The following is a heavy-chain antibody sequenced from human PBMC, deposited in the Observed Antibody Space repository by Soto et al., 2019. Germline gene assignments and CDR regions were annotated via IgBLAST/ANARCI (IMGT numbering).Heavy chain of an antibody. D-gene: IGHD3-10*01. CDR1: GFTFSSYA. Sequence: GGSLRLSCAASGFTFSSYAMTWVRQAPGKGLEWVSGISGGGSATYYADSVKGRFTISRDNSKNTLYLQMNSLRAEDTAIYYCAKPQPFNSRGGVDPCGQGTLVTVYS. V-gene: IGHV3-23*01. J-gene: IGHJ5*02. CDR3: AKPQPFNSRGGVDP. CDR2: ISGGGSAT.